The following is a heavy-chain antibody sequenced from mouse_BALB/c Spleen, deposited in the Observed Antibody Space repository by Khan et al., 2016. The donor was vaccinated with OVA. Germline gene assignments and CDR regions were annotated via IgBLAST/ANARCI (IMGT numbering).Heavy chain of an antibody. Sequence: QVQLQQPGAELVRPGVSVKISCKGSCYTFTDYAMHWVKQSHAKSLEWIGVISTYYGDVDYNQKFKGKATMTVDKSSSTAYMELARLTSEDSAIYYCARGGRFAYWGQGTLVTVSA. CDR3: ARGGRFAY. J-gene: IGHJ3*01. CDR1: CYTFTDYA. D-gene: IGHD3-3*01. CDR2: ISTYYGDV. V-gene: IGHV1S137*01.